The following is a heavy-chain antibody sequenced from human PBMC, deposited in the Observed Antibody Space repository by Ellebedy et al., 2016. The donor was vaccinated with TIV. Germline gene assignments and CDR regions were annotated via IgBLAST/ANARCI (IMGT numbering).Heavy chain of an antibody. V-gene: IGHV3-21*01. J-gene: IGHJ4*02. D-gene: IGHD6-13*01. CDR1: GFNFRSYW. CDR2: ISSSGTYI. Sequence: GESLKISCIASGFNFRSYWMNWVRQAPGEGLEWVSSISSSGTYIHNTDSVKGRFTISRDNAENSLYLQMNSLRVEDTAVYYCARPAASYSSSWYDFDCWGQGTLVTVSS. CDR3: ARPAASYSSSWYDFDC.